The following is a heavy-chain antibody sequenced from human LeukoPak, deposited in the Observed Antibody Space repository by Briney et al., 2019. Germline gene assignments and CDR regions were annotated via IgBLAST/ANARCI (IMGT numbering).Heavy chain of an antibody. CDR1: GYTFTSYD. D-gene: IGHD3-3*01. J-gene: IGHJ6*02. CDR3: ARGLALGSYYDFWSGYYGYGMDV. Sequence: ASVKVSCKASGYTFTSYDINWVRQATGQGLEWMGWMNPNSGNTGYAQKFQGRVTMTRNTSIGTAYMELSSLRSEDTAVYYCARGLALGSYYDFWSGYYGYGMDVWGQGTTVTVSS. V-gene: IGHV1-8*01. CDR2: MNPNSGNT.